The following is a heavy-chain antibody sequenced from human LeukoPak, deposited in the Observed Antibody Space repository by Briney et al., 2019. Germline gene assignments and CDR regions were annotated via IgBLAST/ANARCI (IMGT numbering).Heavy chain of an antibody. CDR3: ARELEVGSGWEGGF. J-gene: IGHJ4*02. V-gene: IGHV4-59*12. CDR1: GGSLSSYF. D-gene: IGHD6-19*01. Sequence: SETLSLTCTVSGGSLSSYFWSWIRQPPGKGLEWIGYIYYSGSTNYNPSLRSRVTVSVDTSKNQFSLKLNSVTAADTAVYYCARELEVGSGWEGGFWGQGTLVTVSS. CDR2: IYYSGST.